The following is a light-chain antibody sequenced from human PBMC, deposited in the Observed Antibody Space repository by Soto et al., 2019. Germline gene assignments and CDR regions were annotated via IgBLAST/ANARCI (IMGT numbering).Light chain of an antibody. V-gene: IGLV1-40*01. CDR1: SSNIGAGYD. J-gene: IGLJ2*01. Sequence: QSVLTQPPSVSGAPGQRVTISCTGSSSNIGAGYDVHWYQQLPGTAPKLLIYGNSNRPSGVPDRFSGSKSGTSASLAITGVQGEDEADYYCQSFESSLGGVVFGGGTKLTVL. CDR2: GNS. CDR3: QSFESSLGGVV.